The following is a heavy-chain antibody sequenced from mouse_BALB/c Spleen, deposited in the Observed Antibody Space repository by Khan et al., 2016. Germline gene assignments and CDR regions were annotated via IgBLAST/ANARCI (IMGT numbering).Heavy chain of an antibody. V-gene: IGHV14-3*02. CDR3: ARGITTEGDYYAMDY. CDR2: IDPANGNT. CDR1: GFNIKDTY. Sequence: VQLKQSGAELVKPGASVKLSCTASGFNIKDTYMHWVKQRPEQGLEWIGRIDPANGNTKYDPKFQGKATITADTSSNTAYLQLSSLTSEDTAVDYCARGITTEGDYYAMDYWGQGTSVTVSS. D-gene: IGHD2-4*01. J-gene: IGHJ4*01.